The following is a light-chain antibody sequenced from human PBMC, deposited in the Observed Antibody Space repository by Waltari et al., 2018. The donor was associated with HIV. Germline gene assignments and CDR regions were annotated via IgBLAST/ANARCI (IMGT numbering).Light chain of an antibody. CDR1: SSDVGAYNY. J-gene: IGLJ2*01. CDR3: SSYADSDTPVV. Sequence: QSALAQPPPASGSSGQSVTISCTGTSSDVGAYNYVSWYQQHPSKSPKLIIYDVTKRPSGVPDRFSGSKSGNTASLTVSGLQGEDEADYYCSSYADSDTPVVFGGGTKLTVL. V-gene: IGLV2-8*01. CDR2: DVT.